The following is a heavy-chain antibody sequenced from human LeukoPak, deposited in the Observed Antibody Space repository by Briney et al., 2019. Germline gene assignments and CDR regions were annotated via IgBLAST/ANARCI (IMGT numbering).Heavy chain of an antibody. D-gene: IGHD4-11*01. J-gene: IGHJ6*02. V-gene: IGHV1-18*01. CDR2: ISAYNGNT. CDR3: ATRDATVTTSYYYYGTDV. CDR1: GYTFTSYG. Sequence: ASVKVSCKASGYTFTSYGISWVRQAPGQGLEWMGWISAYNGNTNYAQKLQGRVTMTTDTSTSTAYMELRSLRSDDTAVYYCATRDATVTTSYYYYGTDVWGQGTTVTVSS.